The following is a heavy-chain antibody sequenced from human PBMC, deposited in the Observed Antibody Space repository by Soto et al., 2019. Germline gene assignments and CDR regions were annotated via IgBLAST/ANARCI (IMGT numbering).Heavy chain of an antibody. CDR3: AKEFWSGPFDY. D-gene: IGHD3-3*01. CDR2: MWNDGSNK. Sequence: GGSLRLSCAAPGFTFSSYGMHWVRQAPGKGLEWVAVMWNDGSNKYYADSVKGRFTISRDNSKNTVYLQMNSLRAEDTAVYYCAKEFWSGPFDYWGQGTLVTVSS. V-gene: IGHV3-33*06. CDR1: GFTFSSYG. J-gene: IGHJ4*02.